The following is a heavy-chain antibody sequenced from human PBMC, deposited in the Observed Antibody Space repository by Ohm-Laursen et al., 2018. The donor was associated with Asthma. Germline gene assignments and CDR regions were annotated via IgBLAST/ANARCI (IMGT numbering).Heavy chain of an antibody. CDR1: GYTFTGYY. J-gene: IGHJ4*02. Sequence: ASVKVSCNASGYTFTGYYMHWVRQAPGQGLEWMGGINSVFRTTDYAQKFQGRVTITADESTATVYMELSSLRSDDTALYYCGRKQGSCIVSTCYSLDFWGQGTLVTVSS. V-gene: IGHV1-69*13. CDR2: INSVFRTT. D-gene: IGHD2-15*01. CDR3: GRKQGSCIVSTCYSLDF.